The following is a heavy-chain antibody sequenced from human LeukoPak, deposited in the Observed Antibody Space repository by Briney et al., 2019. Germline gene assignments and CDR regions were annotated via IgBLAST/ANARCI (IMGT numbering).Heavy chain of an antibody. CDR3: VRDLIPSH. CDR2: IYYSGTT. J-gene: IGHJ4*02. CDR1: GGSISSYY. Sequence: PSETLSLTCTVSGGSISSYYWSWIRQPPGKGLEWIGYIYYSGTTNYNPSLKSRVTISVDTSKNQFSLKLSSVTAADTAVYYCVRDLIPSHWGQGTLVTVSS. V-gene: IGHV4-59*01.